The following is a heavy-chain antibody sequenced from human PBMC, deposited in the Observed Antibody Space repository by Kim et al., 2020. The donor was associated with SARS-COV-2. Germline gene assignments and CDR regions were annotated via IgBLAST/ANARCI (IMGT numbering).Heavy chain of an antibody. J-gene: IGHJ4*02. D-gene: IGHD6-19*01. Sequence: SSTIYYADSVKGRFTISRDNAKNSLYLQMNSLRDEDTAVYYCARMSSVNYWGQGTLVTVSS. V-gene: IGHV3-48*02. CDR3: ARMSSVNY. CDR2: SSTI.